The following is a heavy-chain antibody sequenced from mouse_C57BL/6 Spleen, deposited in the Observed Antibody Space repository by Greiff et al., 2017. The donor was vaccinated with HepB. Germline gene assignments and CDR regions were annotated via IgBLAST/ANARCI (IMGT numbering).Heavy chain of an antibody. J-gene: IGHJ2*01. V-gene: IGHV1-55*01. CDR2: IYPGSGST. Sequence: VQLQQSGAELVKPGASVKMSCKASGYTFTSYWITWVKQRPGQGLEWIGDIYPGSGSTNYNEKFKSKATLTVDTSSSTAYMQLSSLTSEDSEVYYCASSLYDGYYVGYWGQGTTLTVSS. CDR3: ASSLYDGYYVGY. CDR1: GYTFTSYW. D-gene: IGHD2-3*01.